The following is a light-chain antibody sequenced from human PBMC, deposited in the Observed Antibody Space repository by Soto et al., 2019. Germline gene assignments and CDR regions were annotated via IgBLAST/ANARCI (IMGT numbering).Light chain of an antibody. CDR3: MQLLHPPLT. Sequence: DVVMPQSPPSLPVTPGEPASISCRSSQSLLHSNGYNYLAWFLQKAGQSPQLLIYLASSRASGVPDRFSGSGSGTDFTLEISSVEAEDVGVYYCMQLLHPPLTFGGGTKVEIK. V-gene: IGKV2-28*01. CDR2: LAS. J-gene: IGKJ4*01. CDR1: QSLLHSNGYNY.